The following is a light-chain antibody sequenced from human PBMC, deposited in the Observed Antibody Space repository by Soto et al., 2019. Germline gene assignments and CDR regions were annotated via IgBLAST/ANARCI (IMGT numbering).Light chain of an antibody. J-gene: IGKJ1*01. CDR3: QNYNGSPWT. Sequence: DIQMTQSPSSLSASVGDRVTTTCRASQGISTYLVWYQQKPGTVPKLLIFAASTLQSGVASRFSGSGSGTDFTLTISSLHPEDVATYYCQNYNGSPWTFGQGTKVEIK. CDR1: QGISTY. V-gene: IGKV1-27*01. CDR2: AAS.